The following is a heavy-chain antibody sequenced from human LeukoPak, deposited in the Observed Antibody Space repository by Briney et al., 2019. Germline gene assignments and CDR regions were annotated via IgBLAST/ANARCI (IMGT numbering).Heavy chain of an antibody. CDR2: IYTSGST. CDR1: GGSINNYY. CDR3: ARDRGFGADGYYYYYMDV. Sequence: PLETLSLTCTVSGGSINNYYWSWIRQPPGRGLEWIGRIYTSGSTNYNPSLKSRVTISVDTSKNQFSLKLSSVTAADTAVYYCARDRGFGADGYYYYYMDVWGKGTTVTASS. V-gene: IGHV4-4*08. D-gene: IGHD3-10*01. J-gene: IGHJ6*03.